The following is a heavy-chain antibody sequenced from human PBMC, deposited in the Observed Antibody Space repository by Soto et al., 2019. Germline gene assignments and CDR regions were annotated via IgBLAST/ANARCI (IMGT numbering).Heavy chain of an antibody. Sequence: PSETLSLTCTVSGGSISSSSYYWDWIRQPPGKGLEWIGSIYYSGSTYYNPSLKSRVTISVDTSKNQFSLKLTSVTAADTAVYYCARCPTTPYYFDYWGQGTLVTVSS. D-gene: IGHD1-26*01. CDR3: ARCPTTPYYFDY. CDR1: GGSISSSSYY. CDR2: IYYSGST. V-gene: IGHV4-39*01. J-gene: IGHJ4*02.